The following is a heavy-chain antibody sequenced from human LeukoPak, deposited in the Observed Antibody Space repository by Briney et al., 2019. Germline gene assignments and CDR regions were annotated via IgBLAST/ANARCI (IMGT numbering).Heavy chain of an antibody. CDR1: GVSISYATYQ. V-gene: IGHV4-61*02. J-gene: IGHJ6*03. CDR2: ISKSGTT. CDR3: ARRAVRGVILHYYYMDV. Sequence: SETLSLTCTVSGVSISYATYQWTWIRQSAGKGLEWIGLISKSGTTNYNPSHKSRVTISIDTTKNQFSLKLSSVTAADTAVYYCARRAVRGVILHYYYMDVWGKGTTVTISS. D-gene: IGHD3-10*01.